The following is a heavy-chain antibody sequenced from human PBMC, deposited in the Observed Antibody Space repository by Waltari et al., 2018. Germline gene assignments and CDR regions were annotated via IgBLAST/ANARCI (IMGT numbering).Heavy chain of an antibody. CDR3: AGIVGATAGKEDY. V-gene: IGHV4-59*11. CDR2: IYYSGST. D-gene: IGHD1-26*01. Sequence: QVQLQESGPGLVKPSETLSLTCPVSGGSISSHYWSWIRQPPGKGLEWIGYIYYSGSTNYNPSLKSRVTISVDTSKNQFSLKLSSVTAADTAVYYCAGIVGATAGKEDYWGQGTLVTVSS. CDR1: GGSISSHY. J-gene: IGHJ4*02.